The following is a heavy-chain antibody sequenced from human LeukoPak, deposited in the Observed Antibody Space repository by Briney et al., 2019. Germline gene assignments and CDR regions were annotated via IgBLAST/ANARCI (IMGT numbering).Heavy chain of an antibody. CDR1: GFTFSSYG. Sequence: PGGSLRLSCAASGFTFSSYGMHWVRQAPGKGLEWVAVISYDGSNKYYADSVKGRFTISRDNAKNSLFLQMSSLRAEDTAVYYCAKDLGTHYYDSSGYNYWGQGTLVTVSS. J-gene: IGHJ4*02. CDR2: ISYDGSNK. V-gene: IGHV3-30*18. CDR3: AKDLGTHYYDSSGYNY. D-gene: IGHD3-22*01.